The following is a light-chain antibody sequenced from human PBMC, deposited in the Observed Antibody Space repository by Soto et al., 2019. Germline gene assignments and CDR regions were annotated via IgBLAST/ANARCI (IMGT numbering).Light chain of an antibody. CDR1: DSNIGSNS. J-gene: IGLJ1*01. CDR3: AAWDDSLRACV. CDR2: YNN. Sequence: QSALTQEPSASGTAVQGVTISCSGSDSNIGSNSVYWYQHLPKTAPKLLIYYNNQRPSGVPDRFSGPRSGTSASLAISGIRSEDEADYYCAAWDDSLRACVFGTGTKVTVL. V-gene: IGLV1-47*02.